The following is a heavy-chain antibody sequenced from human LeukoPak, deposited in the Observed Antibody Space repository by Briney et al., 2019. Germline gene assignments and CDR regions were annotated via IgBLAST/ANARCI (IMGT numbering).Heavy chain of an antibody. J-gene: IGHJ4*02. CDR2: VIPFFGTA. Sequence: SVKVSCKASGGTFSSYTISWVRQAPGQGLEWMGGVIPFFGTATYAQKFQGRVTITADKSTSTAYMELSSLRSEDTAVYYCARTLYVYSSGWIDYWGQGTLVTVSS. V-gene: IGHV1-69*06. D-gene: IGHD6-19*01. CDR1: GGTFSSYT. CDR3: ARTLYVYSSGWIDY.